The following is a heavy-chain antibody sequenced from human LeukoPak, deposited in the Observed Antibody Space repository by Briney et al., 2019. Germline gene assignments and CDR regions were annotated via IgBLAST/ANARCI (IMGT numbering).Heavy chain of an antibody. CDR1: GFTFSSYS. V-gene: IGHV3-21*01. Sequence: GGSLRLSCAASGFTFSSYSMNWVRQAPGKGLEWVSSISSSSSYIYYADSVKGRFTISRDNAKNSLYLQMNSLRAEDTAVYYCARGHSSGWYYFDYWGQGTLVTVSS. CDR2: ISSSSSYI. CDR3: ARGHSSGWYYFDY. J-gene: IGHJ4*02. D-gene: IGHD6-19*01.